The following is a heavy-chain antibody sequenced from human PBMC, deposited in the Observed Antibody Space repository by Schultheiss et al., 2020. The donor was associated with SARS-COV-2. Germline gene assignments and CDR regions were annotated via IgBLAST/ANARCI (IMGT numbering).Heavy chain of an antibody. CDR2: IDPSDSET. Sequence: GESLKISCKGSGYRFTNYWISWVRQMPGKGLEWMGKIDPSDSETNYSPSFQGHVTISVDRSISTAYLQWTSLKASDTAMYYCARRVAGTLDTVENWFDPWGQGTLVTVSS. D-gene: IGHD6-19*01. V-gene: IGHV5-10-1*01. CDR1: GYRFTNYW. J-gene: IGHJ5*02. CDR3: ARRVAGTLDTVENWFDP.